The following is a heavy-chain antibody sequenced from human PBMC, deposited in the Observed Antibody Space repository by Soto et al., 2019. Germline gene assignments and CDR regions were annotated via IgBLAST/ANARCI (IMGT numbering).Heavy chain of an antibody. CDR1: GGSVSSGSYY. CDR2: IYYSGST. J-gene: IGHJ5*02. D-gene: IGHD1-26*01. CDR3: ARGLEWELLRVGWFDP. Sequence: PSETLSLTCTVSGGSVSSGSYYWSWIRRPPGKGLEWIGYIYYSGSTNYNPSLKSRVTISVDTSKNQFSLKLSSVTAADTAVYYCARGLEWELLRVGWFDPWGQGTLVTVSS. V-gene: IGHV4-61*01.